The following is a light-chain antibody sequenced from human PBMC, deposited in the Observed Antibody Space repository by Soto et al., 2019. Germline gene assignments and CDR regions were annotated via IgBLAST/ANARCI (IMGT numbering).Light chain of an antibody. Sequence: QSVLTQPASVSGSPGQSITISCTGTSSDVGGYDYVSWYQLHPGKAPKLMVFEVSNRPSGVSYRFSGSKSGNTASLTISGLQAEDVSDYFCSSYSISSAYLFGTGTNVTVL. CDR2: EVS. J-gene: IGLJ1*01. CDR3: SSYSISSAYL. V-gene: IGLV2-14*01. CDR1: SSDVGGYDY.